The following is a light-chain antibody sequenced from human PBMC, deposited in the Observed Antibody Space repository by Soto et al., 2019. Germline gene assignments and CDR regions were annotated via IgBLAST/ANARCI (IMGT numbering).Light chain of an antibody. CDR2: EVT. CDR3: CSYAGAYTWV. CDR1: SSNVGNYIL. V-gene: IGLV2-23*02. Sequence: QSALTQPASVSGSPGQSITFSCTGNSSNVGNYILVSWYQQHPGKAPKLIISEVTKRPSGVSARFSGSKSGNTASLTISGLQAEDEADYYCCSYAGAYTWVFGGGTKVTVL. J-gene: IGLJ3*02.